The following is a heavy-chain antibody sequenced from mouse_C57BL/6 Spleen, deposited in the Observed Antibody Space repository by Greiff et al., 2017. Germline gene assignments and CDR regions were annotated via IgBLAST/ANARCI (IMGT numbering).Heavy chain of an antibody. J-gene: IGHJ4*01. CDR3: ASYYGSSHRYCAMDY. Sequence: VQLQQSVAELLRPGASVKLSCTASGFNIKNTYMHWVKQRPEQRLEWIGRIDPANGNTKYAPKFQGQAPITADTSSNTAYLQLSSLTSEDTAIYYCASYYGSSHRYCAMDYWGQGTSVTVSS. V-gene: IGHV14-3*01. D-gene: IGHD1-1*01. CDR1: GFNIKNTY. CDR2: IDPANGNT.